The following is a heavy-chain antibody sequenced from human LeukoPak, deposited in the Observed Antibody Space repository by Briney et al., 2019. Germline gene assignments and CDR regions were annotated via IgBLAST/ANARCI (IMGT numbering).Heavy chain of an antibody. Sequence: SETLSLTCAVYGGSFSGYYWSWIRQPPGKGLEWIGEINHSGSTNYNPSLKSRVTISVDTSKNQFSLKLSSVTAADTAVYYCARGLGGSGSPAGYWGREPWSPSPQ. CDR2: INHSGST. J-gene: IGHJ4*02. D-gene: IGHD3-10*01. CDR3: ARGLGGSGSPAGY. V-gene: IGHV4-34*01. CDR1: GGSFSGYY.